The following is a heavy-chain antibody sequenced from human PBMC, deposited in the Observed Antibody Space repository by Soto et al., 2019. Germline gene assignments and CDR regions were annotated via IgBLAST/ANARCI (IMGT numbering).Heavy chain of an antibody. CDR1: GFTFSDYY. CDR3: AKRPTSTGFGDPFDI. Sequence: GGSLRLSCAASGFTFSDYYMSWIRQAPGKGLEWVSYISSSGSTIYYADSVKGRFTISRDNSKNTLYLQMNSLRAEDTAIYYCAKRPTSTGFGDPFDIWGQGTMVTVSS. D-gene: IGHD3-10*01. CDR2: ISSSGSTI. J-gene: IGHJ3*02. V-gene: IGHV3-11*01.